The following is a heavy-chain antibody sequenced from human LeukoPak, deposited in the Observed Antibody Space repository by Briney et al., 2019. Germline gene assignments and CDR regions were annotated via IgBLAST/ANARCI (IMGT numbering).Heavy chain of an antibody. CDR2: IKRDGSEK. CDR1: GFTFSSYW. J-gene: IGHJ4*02. Sequence: QAGGSLRLSCAASGFTFSSYWMSWVRQAPGKGLEWVANIKRDGSEKYYVDSVKGRFTISRDNAKNSLYLHMNSLRAEDTAVYYCAKYQVVAGGPFDYWGQGTLVTVSS. D-gene: IGHD3-22*01. CDR3: AKYQVVAGGPFDY. V-gene: IGHV3-7*01.